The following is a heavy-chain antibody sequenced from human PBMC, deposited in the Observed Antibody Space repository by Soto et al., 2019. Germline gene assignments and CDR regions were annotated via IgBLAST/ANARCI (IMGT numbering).Heavy chain of an antibody. Sequence: QLQLVQSGAEVKKPGSSVKVSCKASGGTFSSSAITWVRQAPGQGLEWMGMIIPIFGTVNYAQKFQGRVTITADESTSTAYLELSSLTSDDTAVYYCARGPTKQLWSVRYYYGMDVWGLGPTVTVSS. V-gene: IGHV1-69*18. CDR1: GGTFSSSA. CDR2: IIPIFGTV. CDR3: ARGPTKQLWSVRYYYGMDV. J-gene: IGHJ6*02. D-gene: IGHD5-18*01.